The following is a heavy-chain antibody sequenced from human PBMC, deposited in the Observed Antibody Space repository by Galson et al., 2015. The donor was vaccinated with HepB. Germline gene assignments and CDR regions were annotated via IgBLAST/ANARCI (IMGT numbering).Heavy chain of an antibody. D-gene: IGHD3-10*01. CDR2: ISSSSSYT. J-gene: IGHJ5*02. V-gene: IGHV3-11*05. CDR3: ARALRRGYYGSGRQSWFDP. Sequence: LRLSCAASGFTFSDYYMSWIRQAPGKGLEWVSYISSSSSYTNYADSVKGRFTISRDNAKNSLYLQMNSLRAEDTAVYYCARALRRGYYGSGRQSWFDPWGQGTLVTVSS. CDR1: GFTFSDYY.